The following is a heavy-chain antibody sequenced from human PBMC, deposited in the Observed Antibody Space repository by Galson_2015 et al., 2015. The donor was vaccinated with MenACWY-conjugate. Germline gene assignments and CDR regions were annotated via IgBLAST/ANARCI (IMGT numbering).Heavy chain of an antibody. CDR3: AGTVAGTLYFDY. V-gene: IGHV4-59*01. D-gene: IGHD6-19*01. CDR2: IYYSGST. J-gene: IGHJ4*02. CDR1: GGSISSYY. Sequence: TLSLTCTVSGGSISSYYWSWIRQPPGKGLEWIGYIYYSGSTNYNPSLKSRVTISVDTSKNQFSLKLSSVTAADTAVYYCAGTVAGTLYFDYWGQGTLVTVSS.